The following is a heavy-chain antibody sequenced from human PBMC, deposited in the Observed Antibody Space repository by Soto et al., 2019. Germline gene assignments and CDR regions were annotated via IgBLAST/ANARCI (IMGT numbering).Heavy chain of an antibody. D-gene: IGHD3-16*01. Sequence: SVKVSCKASGYTFTNYAMHWVRLAPGQRLEWMGWINAGTGNTKYSQNFQGRVTITRDTSASTAYMELSSLKSEDTAMYYCARGAIMYYFDYWGQGTLVTVSS. CDR1: GYTFTNYA. J-gene: IGHJ4*02. CDR2: INAGTGNT. CDR3: ARGAIMYYFDY. V-gene: IGHV1-3*01.